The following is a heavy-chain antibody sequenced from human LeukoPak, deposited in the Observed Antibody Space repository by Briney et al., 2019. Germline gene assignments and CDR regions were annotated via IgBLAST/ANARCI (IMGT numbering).Heavy chain of an antibody. D-gene: IGHD5-18*01. CDR1: GFTVSTNC. V-gene: IGHV3-53*04. CDR2: IYIDGTT. Sequence: QPGGSLRLSCAASGFTVSTNCMTWVRQARGRGLEGVSTIYIDGTTYYAGSVMGRFTISRHTSRNKLYLQMNSLGAEDTAVYYCARVDTVMAYYFARWGQATLATVSS. CDR3: ARVDTVMAYYFAR. J-gene: IGHJ4*02.